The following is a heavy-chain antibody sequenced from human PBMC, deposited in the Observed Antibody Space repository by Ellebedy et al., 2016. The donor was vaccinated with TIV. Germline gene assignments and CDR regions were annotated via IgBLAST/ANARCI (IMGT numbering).Heavy chain of an antibody. D-gene: IGHD4-17*01. J-gene: IGHJ4*02. CDR3: ARSDEYGDYVFDS. Sequence: PGGSLRLSCAASGFTFNSYPMNWVRQAPGKGLEWVSYISASNSTLFYADSVKGRFTISRDNTKNSVYLKMNSLRPEDTAVYYCARSDEYGDYVFDSWGQGSLVIVSS. CDR2: ISASNSTL. CDR1: GFTFNSYP. V-gene: IGHV3-48*04.